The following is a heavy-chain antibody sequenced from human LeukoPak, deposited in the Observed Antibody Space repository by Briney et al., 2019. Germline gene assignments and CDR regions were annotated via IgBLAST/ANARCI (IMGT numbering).Heavy chain of an antibody. CDR1: GYTFTSYG. Sequence: ASVKVSCKASGYTFTSYGISWVRQAPGQGLEWMGWINPNSGGTNYAQKFQGRVTMTRDTSISTAYMELSRLRSDDTAVYYCARGTRIAARPFWFDPWGQGTLVTVSS. CDR3: ARGTRIAARPFWFDP. CDR2: INPNSGGT. V-gene: IGHV1-2*02. J-gene: IGHJ5*02. D-gene: IGHD6-6*01.